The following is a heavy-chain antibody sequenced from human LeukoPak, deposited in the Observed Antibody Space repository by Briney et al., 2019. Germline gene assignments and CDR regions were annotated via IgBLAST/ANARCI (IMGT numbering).Heavy chain of an antibody. CDR1: GGTFSSYA. CDR2: IIPIFGTA. Sequence: GSSVKVSCKASGGTFSSYAISWVRQAPGQRLEWMGGIIPIFGTANYAQKFQGRVTITADESTSTAYMEPSSLRSEDTAVYYCARALEAGIAARPGWFDSWGQGTLVTVSS. D-gene: IGHD6-6*01. V-gene: IGHV1-69*01. J-gene: IGHJ5*01. CDR3: ARALEAGIAARPGWFDS.